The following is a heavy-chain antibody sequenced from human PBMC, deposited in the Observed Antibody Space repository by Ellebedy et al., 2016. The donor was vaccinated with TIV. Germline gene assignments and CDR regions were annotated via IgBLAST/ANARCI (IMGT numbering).Heavy chain of an antibody. D-gene: IGHD4-11*01. J-gene: IGHJ5*02. Sequence: SETLSLXXAVYGGSFSGYFWAWIRQPPGKGLEWIGEINHSGSTNYNPSLKSRVTISVDTSKNQFSLKLSSVTAADTAVYYCARGSNYHWFDPWGQGTLVTVSS. CDR3: ARGSNYHWFDP. CDR1: GGSFSGYF. CDR2: INHSGST. V-gene: IGHV4-34*01.